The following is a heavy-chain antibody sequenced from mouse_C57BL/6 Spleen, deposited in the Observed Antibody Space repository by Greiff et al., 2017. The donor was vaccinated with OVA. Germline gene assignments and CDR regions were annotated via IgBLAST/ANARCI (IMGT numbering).Heavy chain of an antibody. D-gene: IGHD4-1*01. CDR1: GFTFSDYG. Sequence: EVKLLESGGGLVQPGGSLKLSCAASGFTFSDYGMAWVRQAPRKGPEWVAFISNLAYSIYYADTVTGRFTISRENAKNTLYLEMSSLRSEDTAMYYCARHDPNWDGFDYWGQGTTLTVSS. CDR3: ARHDPNWDGFDY. V-gene: IGHV5-15*01. J-gene: IGHJ2*01. CDR2: ISNLAYSI.